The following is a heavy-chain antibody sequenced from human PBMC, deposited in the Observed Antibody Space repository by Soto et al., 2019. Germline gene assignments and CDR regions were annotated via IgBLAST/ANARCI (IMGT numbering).Heavy chain of an antibody. CDR1: GGSISSGGYY. D-gene: IGHD3-22*01. CDR3: ASRSGSYLYAFDI. V-gene: IGHV4-31*03. CDR2: IFYSGST. J-gene: IGHJ3*02. Sequence: QVQLQESGPGLVKPSQTLSLTCTVSGGSISSGGYYWSWIRQHPGKGLEWIGYIFYSGSTYYNPSLKSRLTILLDTSKNQCSLKLTSVTAADTAVYYCASRSGSYLYAFDIWGQGTKVIVSS.